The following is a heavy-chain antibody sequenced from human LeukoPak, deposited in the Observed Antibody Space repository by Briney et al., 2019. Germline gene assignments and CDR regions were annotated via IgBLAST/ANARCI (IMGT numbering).Heavy chain of an antibody. CDR1: GFDFSSNW. Sequence: GSLRLSCAASGFDFSSNWMHWVRHAPGQGLVWVLRIKGDGISTNYADSVKGRFTISRDIAKNTLYLQMNSLRAEDTGVYYCAKDHYWSIDYWGRGTLVTVSS. J-gene: IGHJ4*02. D-gene: IGHD3-3*01. CDR2: IKGDGIST. V-gene: IGHV3-74*01. CDR3: AKDHYWSIDY.